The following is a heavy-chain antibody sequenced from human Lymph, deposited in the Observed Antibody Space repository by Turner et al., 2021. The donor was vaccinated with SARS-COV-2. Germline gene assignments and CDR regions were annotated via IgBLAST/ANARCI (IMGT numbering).Heavy chain of an antibody. CDR3: ARDRDSSGWVDY. D-gene: IGHD3-22*01. V-gene: IGHV3-30*04. CDR1: GFTFSSYA. CDR2: ISYDGSDK. Sequence: QVQLVESGGGVVQPGRSLRLSCAASGFTFSSYATHWVRQAPGKGLEWVAFISYDGSDKYYADSVKGRFTFSRDNSKNTLYLQMNSLRAEDTAVYYCARDRDSSGWVDYWGQGTLVTVSS. J-gene: IGHJ4*02.